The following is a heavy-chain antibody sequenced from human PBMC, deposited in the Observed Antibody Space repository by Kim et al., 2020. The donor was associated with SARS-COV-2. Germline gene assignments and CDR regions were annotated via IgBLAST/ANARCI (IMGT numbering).Heavy chain of an antibody. CDR2: IDPSDSYT. D-gene: IGHD1-20*01. J-gene: IGHJ6*02. V-gene: IGHV5-10-1*01. Sequence: GESLKISCKGSGYSFTSYWISWVRQMPGKGLEWMGRIDPSDSYTNYSPSFQGHVTISADKSISTAYLQWSSLKASDTAMYYCARPGITGTTYYGMDVWGQGTTVTVSS. CDR1: GYSFTSYW. CDR3: ARPGITGTTYYGMDV.